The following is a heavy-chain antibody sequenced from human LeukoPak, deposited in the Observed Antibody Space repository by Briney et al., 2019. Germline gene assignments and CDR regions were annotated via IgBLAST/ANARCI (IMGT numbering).Heavy chain of an antibody. CDR1: GYTFTSYG. Sequence: GASVKVSCKASGYTFTSYGISWVRQAPGQGLEWMGWISAYNGNTNYAQKLQGRVTMTTDTSTSTAYMELRSLRSDDTAVYYCARYCSSTSCYEPPYYHYGMDVWGQGTTVTVSS. V-gene: IGHV1-18*01. CDR3: ARYCSSTSCYEPPYYHYGMDV. D-gene: IGHD2-2*01. CDR2: ISAYNGNT. J-gene: IGHJ6*02.